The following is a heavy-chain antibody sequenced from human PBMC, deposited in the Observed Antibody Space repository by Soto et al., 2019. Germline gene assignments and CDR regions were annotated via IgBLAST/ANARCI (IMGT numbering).Heavy chain of an antibody. CDR2: ISSSGDNT. CDR3: ANSFSPSGTNWLSHFDH. D-gene: IGHD1-1*01. J-gene: IGHJ4*02. CDR1: GFTFNIYA. Sequence: EVQLLESGGGLVQPGGSLRLSCAASGFTFNIYAMSWVRQAPGKGLEWVSAISSSGDNTYYADSVKGRFIISRDNSKNTLYLQMSSLRAEDTAVYYCANSFSPSGTNWLSHFDHWGQGTLVTVSS. V-gene: IGHV3-23*01.